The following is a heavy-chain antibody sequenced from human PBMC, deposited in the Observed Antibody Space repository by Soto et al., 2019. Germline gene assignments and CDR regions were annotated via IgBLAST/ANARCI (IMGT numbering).Heavy chain of an antibody. D-gene: IGHD3-16*01. CDR2: ISDGGGST. Sequence: EVQLLESGGGLVQPGGSLRLSCAASGFTFSNNAMSWVRQAPGKGLEWVSAISDGGGSTYYADSVKGRLTISRDNSKNTLYLQMNSLRAEDTALYYCARGDDFDYYYGVDVWGQGTTVTVSS. CDR3: ARGDDFDYYYGVDV. J-gene: IGHJ6*02. V-gene: IGHV3-23*01. CDR1: GFTFSNNA.